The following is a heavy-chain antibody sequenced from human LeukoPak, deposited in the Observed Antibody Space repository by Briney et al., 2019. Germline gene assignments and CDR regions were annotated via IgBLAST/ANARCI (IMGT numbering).Heavy chain of an antibody. Sequence: SVKVSCKASVGTFSSYAISWVRQAHGQGLEWMGGIIPIFGTANYAQKFQGRVTITADESTSTAYMELSSLRSEDTAVYYCAREIRAFTIFGSHYYYYGMDVWGQGTTVTVSS. J-gene: IGHJ6*02. CDR1: VGTFSSYA. CDR2: IIPIFGTA. CDR3: AREIRAFTIFGSHYYYYGMDV. D-gene: IGHD3-3*01. V-gene: IGHV1-69*13.